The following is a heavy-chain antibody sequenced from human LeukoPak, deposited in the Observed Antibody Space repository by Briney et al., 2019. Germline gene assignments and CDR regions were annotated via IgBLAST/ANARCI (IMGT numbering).Heavy chain of an antibody. CDR2: ISGSGGNT. D-gene: IGHD5-24*01. J-gene: IGHJ4*02. CDR3: AKSGYNRFDY. Sequence: GGSLRLSCAASGFTFSNFAMSWVRQAPGKGLEWVSAISGSGGNTYYADSVKGRFTISRDNSKNTLYLQMNSLIAEDTAVYYCAKSGYNRFDYWGQGTRVTVSS. CDR1: GFTFSNFA. V-gene: IGHV3-23*01.